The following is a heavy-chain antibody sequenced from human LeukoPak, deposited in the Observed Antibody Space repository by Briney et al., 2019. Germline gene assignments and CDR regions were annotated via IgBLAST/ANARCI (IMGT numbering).Heavy chain of an antibody. D-gene: IGHD5-12*01. V-gene: IGHV3-74*01. CDR1: GFTFSSYW. CDR2: INSDGSST. Sequence: GGSPRLSCAASGFTFSSYWMHWVRQAPGKGLVWVSRINSDGSSTSYADSVKGRFTISRDNSKNTVYLQMNSLRAEDTAVYYCTKGYRGYDYAFDIWGQGTMVIVSS. CDR3: TKGYRGYDYAFDI. J-gene: IGHJ3*02.